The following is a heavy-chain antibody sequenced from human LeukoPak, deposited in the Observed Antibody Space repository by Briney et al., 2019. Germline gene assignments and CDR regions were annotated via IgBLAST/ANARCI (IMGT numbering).Heavy chain of an antibody. CDR1: GFTFSSYG. J-gene: IGHJ4*02. D-gene: IGHD3-10*01. V-gene: IGHV3-30*02. CDR2: IRYDGSNK. Sequence: GGSLRLSCAASGFTFSSYGMHWVRQAPGKGLEWVAFIRYDGSNKYYADSVKGRFTISRDNSKNTLYLQMNSLRAEDTAVYYCAKAQLWGTGLTVDYWGQGTLVTVSS. CDR3: AKAQLWGTGLTVDY.